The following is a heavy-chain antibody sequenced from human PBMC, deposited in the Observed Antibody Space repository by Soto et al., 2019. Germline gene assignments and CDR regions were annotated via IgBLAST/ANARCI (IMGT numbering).Heavy chain of an antibody. CDR1: GYTFTSYG. CDR2: ISAYNGNT. Sequence: ASVKVSCKASGYTFTSYGISGVRQAPGQGLEWMGWISAYNGNTNYAQKLQGRVTMTTDTSTSTVYMELSSLRSEDTAVYYCAMEYCSSTSCYRDYWGQGTLVTVPS. V-gene: IGHV1-18*01. J-gene: IGHJ4*02. CDR3: AMEYCSSTSCYRDY. D-gene: IGHD2-2*02.